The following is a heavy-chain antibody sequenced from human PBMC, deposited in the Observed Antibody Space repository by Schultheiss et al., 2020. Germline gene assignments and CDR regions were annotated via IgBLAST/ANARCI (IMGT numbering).Heavy chain of an antibody. V-gene: IGHV3-48*01. CDR2: ISSSSSTI. D-gene: IGHD4-17*01. Sequence: GGSLRLSCAASGFTFSSYSMNWVRQAPGKGLEWVSSISSSSSTIYYADSVKGRFTISRDNAKNSLYLQMNSLRAEDTALYYCAKEYRYGDYGIDYWGQGTLVTVSS. J-gene: IGHJ4*02. CDR3: AKEYRYGDYGIDY. CDR1: GFTFSSYS.